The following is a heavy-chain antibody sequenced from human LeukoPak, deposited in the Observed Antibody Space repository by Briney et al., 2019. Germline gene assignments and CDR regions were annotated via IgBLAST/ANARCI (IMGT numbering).Heavy chain of an antibody. Sequence: PSQTLSLTCTGSGGSISSGSYYWSWIRQPAGKGLEWIGRIYTSGSTNYNPSLKSRVTISVDTSKNQFSPKLSSVTAADTAVYYCARAVGSNSYLDYWGQGTPVTVSS. D-gene: IGHD6-13*01. CDR1: GGSISSGSYY. V-gene: IGHV4-61*02. CDR3: ARAVGSNSYLDY. CDR2: IYTSGST. J-gene: IGHJ4*02.